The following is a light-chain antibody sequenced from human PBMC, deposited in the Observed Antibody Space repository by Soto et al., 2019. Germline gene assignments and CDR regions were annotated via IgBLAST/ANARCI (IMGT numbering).Light chain of an antibody. CDR2: DVS. CDR1: SSDVDGYNY. J-gene: IGLJ1*01. V-gene: IGLV2-14*03. Sequence: QSVLSHPASVSGSPGQSITISCTGTSSDVDGYNYVSWYQHHPGKVPQLLIYDVSNRPSGVSNRFSVSKSGNTASLTISGLQAEDGADYYCYSYTCSKTYVFGTGTKVTVL. CDR3: YSYTCSKTYV.